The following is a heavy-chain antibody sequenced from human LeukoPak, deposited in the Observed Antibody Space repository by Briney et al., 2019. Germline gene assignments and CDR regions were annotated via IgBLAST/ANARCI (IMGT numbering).Heavy chain of an antibody. CDR2: IIPILGTA. Sequence: GASVKVSCKASGGTFSSYAISWVRQAPGQGLEWMGGIIPILGTANYAQKLQGRVTMTTDTSTSTAYMELRSLRSDDTAVYYCARDFYGGNSAEYFQHWGRGTLVTVSS. D-gene: IGHD4-23*01. CDR3: ARDFYGGNSAEYFQH. V-gene: IGHV1-69*05. J-gene: IGHJ1*01. CDR1: GGTFSSYA.